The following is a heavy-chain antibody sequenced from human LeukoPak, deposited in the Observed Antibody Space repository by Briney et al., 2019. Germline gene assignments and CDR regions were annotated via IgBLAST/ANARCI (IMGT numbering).Heavy chain of an antibody. Sequence: GGSLRLSWAASGFTFSSYGMHWVRQAPGKGLEWVAVIWYDGSNKYYADSVKGRFTISRDNSKNTLYLQMNSLRAEDTAVYYCAKADYYDSSGPEINWGQGTLVTVSS. CDR3: AKADYYDSSGPEIN. J-gene: IGHJ4*02. D-gene: IGHD3-22*01. CDR2: IWYDGSNK. V-gene: IGHV3-33*06. CDR1: GFTFSSYG.